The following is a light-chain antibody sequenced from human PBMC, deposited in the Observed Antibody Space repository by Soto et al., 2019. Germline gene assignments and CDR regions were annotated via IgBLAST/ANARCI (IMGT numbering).Light chain of an antibody. CDR2: GNN. Sequence: QSVLTQPPSVSGAPGQRVIISCTGSSSSIHWYQQLPGAAPKLLIYGNNNRPSGVPDRFSGSKSGTSASLAIAGLRTEDEADYYCQSYDSSLRSYVFGTGTKLTVL. CDR1: SSSI. J-gene: IGLJ1*01. CDR3: QSYDSSLRSYV. V-gene: IGLV1-40*01.